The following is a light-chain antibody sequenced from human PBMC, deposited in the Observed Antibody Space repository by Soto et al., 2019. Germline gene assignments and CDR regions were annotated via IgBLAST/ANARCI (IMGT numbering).Light chain of an antibody. CDR2: GAS. V-gene: IGKV1-27*01. Sequence: DVQMTQSPSSLSASVGDRVTLTCRASQVITNYLAWYQQKPGKVPKLLIYGASTLHSGVPSRFSGSGSGTDFTLTIDSLQPEDVATYYCQKYNSAHSYSFGQGTKVEIK. CDR1: QVITNY. J-gene: IGKJ1*01. CDR3: QKYNSAHSYS.